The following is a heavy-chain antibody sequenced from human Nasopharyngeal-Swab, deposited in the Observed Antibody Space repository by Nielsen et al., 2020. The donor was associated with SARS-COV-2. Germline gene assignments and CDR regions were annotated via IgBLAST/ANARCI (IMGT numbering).Heavy chain of an antibody. CDR3: ARVMFDWSVRPFDY. CDR2: INHSGST. D-gene: IGHD3-9*01. CDR1: GGSFSGHY. Sequence: SETLSLTCAVYGGSFSGHYWNWIRQPPGKGLEWTGEINHSGSTNYNPSLKSRLTISVDTSKSQFSLKLSSVTAADTAVYYCARVMFDWSVRPFDYWGQGTLVTVSS. V-gene: IGHV4-34*01. J-gene: IGHJ4*02.